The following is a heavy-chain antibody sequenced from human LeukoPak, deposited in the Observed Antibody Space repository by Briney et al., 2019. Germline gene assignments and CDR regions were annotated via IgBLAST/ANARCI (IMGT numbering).Heavy chain of an antibody. D-gene: IGHD5-18*01. Sequence: PSETLSLTCAVYGGSFSGYYWSWIRQPPGKGLEWIGEINHSGSTNYNPSLKSRVTISVDTSKNQFSLKLSSVTAADTAVYYCARKGRQLWLSFDYWGQGTLVTVPS. V-gene: IGHV4-34*01. CDR2: INHSGST. J-gene: IGHJ4*02. CDR1: GGSFSGYY. CDR3: ARKGRQLWLSFDY.